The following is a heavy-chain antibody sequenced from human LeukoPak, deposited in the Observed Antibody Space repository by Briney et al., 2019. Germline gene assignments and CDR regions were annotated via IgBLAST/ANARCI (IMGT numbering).Heavy chain of an antibody. CDR1: GYTFTGLY. CDR2: INPNSGAT. CDR3: AREITSSWFDY. D-gene: IGHD6-13*01. V-gene: IGHV1-2*04. J-gene: IGHJ4*02. Sequence: ASVKASCKASGYTFTGLYMHWVRQAPGQGLEWMGWINPNSGATKYAQKFQGWVTMTRDTSISTAYMELSRLTSDDTAVYYCAREITSSWFDYWGQGTLVTVPS.